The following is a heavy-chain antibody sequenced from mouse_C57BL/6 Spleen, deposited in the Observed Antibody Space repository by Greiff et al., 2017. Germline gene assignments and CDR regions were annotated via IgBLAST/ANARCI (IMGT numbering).Heavy chain of an antibody. CDR3: TRSWGGNY. J-gene: IGHJ2*01. V-gene: IGHV1-15*01. Sequence: VKLQESGAELVRPGASVTLSCKASGYTFTDYEMHWVKQTPVHGLEWIGAIDPETGGTAYNQKFKGKAILTADKSSSTAYMELRSLTSEDSAVYYCTRSWGGNYWGQGTTLTVSS. CDR2: IDPETGGT. D-gene: IGHD1-1*01. CDR1: GYTFTDYE.